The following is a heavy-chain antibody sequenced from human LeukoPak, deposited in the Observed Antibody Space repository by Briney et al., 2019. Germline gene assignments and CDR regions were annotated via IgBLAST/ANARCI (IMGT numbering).Heavy chain of an antibody. J-gene: IGHJ5*02. CDR3: VRIRNNWFDP. V-gene: IGHV1-69*05. CDR2: IIPLYGST. CDR1: GGSFSSSG. Sequence: SVTVSFKASGGSFSSSGISWVRQAPGQGLEWVGGIIPLYGSTTYAQKFQGSATITTDESRSTVFMELSSLRYEDTAVYYCVRIRNNWFDPWGQGTLVTVSS.